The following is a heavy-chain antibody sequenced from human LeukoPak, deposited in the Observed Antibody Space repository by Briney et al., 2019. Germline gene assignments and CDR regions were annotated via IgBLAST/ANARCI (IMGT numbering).Heavy chain of an antibody. D-gene: IGHD3-3*01. CDR1: GFTFSSYW. Sequence: QTGGSLRLSCAASGFTFSSYWMSWVRQAPGKGLEWVANIKQDGSEKYYVDSVKGRFTVSRDDSKNTVYLQMNSLRAEDTAIYYCSKDVGSGTMDYWGQGTLVTVSS. CDR3: SKDVGSGTMDY. V-gene: IGHV3-7*04. J-gene: IGHJ4*02. CDR2: IKQDGSEK.